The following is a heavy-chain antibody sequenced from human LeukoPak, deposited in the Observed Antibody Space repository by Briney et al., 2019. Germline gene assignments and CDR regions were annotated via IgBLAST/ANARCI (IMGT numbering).Heavy chain of an antibody. V-gene: IGHV4-34*01. CDR2: INHSGST. D-gene: IGHD2-2*01. CDR1: GGSFSGYY. J-gene: IGHJ4*02. Sequence: SETLSLTCAVYGGSFSGYYWSWIRQPPGKGLEWIGEINHSGSTNYNPSLKSQVTISVDTSKNQFSLKLSSVTAADTAVYYCARLTWDGDIVVVPAASFDYWGQGTLVTVSS. CDR3: ARLTWDGDIVVVPAASFDY.